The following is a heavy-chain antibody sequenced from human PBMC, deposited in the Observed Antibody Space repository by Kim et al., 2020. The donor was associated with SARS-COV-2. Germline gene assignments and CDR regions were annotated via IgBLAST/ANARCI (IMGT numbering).Heavy chain of an antibody. D-gene: IGHD3-10*01. CDR3: ARAASPMVRRSHAFDI. Sequence: SLKSRVTIAVDTSKNKFSLKLSSVTAANTAVYYCARAASPMVRRSHAFDIWGQGTMVTVSS. V-gene: IGHV4-34*13. J-gene: IGHJ3*02.